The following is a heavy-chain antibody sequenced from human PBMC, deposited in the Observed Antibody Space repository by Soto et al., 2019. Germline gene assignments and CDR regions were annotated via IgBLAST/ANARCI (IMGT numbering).Heavy chain of an antibody. CDR1: GYTFTSYY. J-gene: IGHJ4*02. CDR3: AREFQAAGLAY. D-gene: IGHD6-25*01. Sequence: ASVKVSCKASGYTFTSYYMHWVRQSPVQGLEWMGIINPSGGSTSYAQKFQGRVTMTRDTSTSTVYMELSSLRSEDTAVYYCAREFQAAGLAYWGQGTLVTSPQ. V-gene: IGHV1-46*01. CDR2: INPSGGST.